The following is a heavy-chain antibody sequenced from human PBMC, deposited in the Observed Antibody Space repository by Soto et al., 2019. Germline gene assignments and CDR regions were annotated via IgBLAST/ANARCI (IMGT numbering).Heavy chain of an antibody. V-gene: IGHV5-51*01. D-gene: IGHD5-18*01. Sequence: PGESLKISCKGSGYSFTSYWIGWVRQMPGKGLEWMGIIYPGDSDTRYSPSFQGQVTISADKSISTAYLQWSSLKASDTAMYYCARLGRAQLWSRLAKRLAVWGQGTTVPVSS. J-gene: IGHJ6*02. CDR1: GYSFTSYW. CDR3: ARLGRAQLWSRLAKRLAV. CDR2: IYPGDSDT.